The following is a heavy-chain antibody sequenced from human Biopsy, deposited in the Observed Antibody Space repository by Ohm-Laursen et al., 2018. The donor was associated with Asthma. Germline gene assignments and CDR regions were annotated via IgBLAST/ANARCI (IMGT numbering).Heavy chain of an antibody. D-gene: IGHD6-13*01. V-gene: IGHV4-61*01. CDR3: VRGSSSWHHGPFHYYYGLDV. Sequence: GTLSLTCTVTGGSVTSATFHWSWIRQAPGKGLEWIGFINYSGSATYSPSLRGRVSLSVYTSKNQFSLKLTSVTAADTAVYYCVRGSSSWHHGPFHYYYGLDVWGQGTTATVSS. CDR1: GGSVTSATFH. CDR2: INYSGSA. J-gene: IGHJ6*02.